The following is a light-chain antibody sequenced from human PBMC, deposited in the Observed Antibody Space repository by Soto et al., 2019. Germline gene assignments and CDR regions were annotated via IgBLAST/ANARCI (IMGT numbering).Light chain of an antibody. J-gene: IGKJ4*01. V-gene: IGKV3-11*01. CDR2: EVS. CDR1: QNVSSS. Sequence: EIVLTESPATLSLSPGERATLSCRASQNVSSSLAWYQQKPGQAPRLPIYEVSTRATGIPARFSGSGSGADFTLTISSLEPGDFALYYCQQHINWPLTFGGGTKVDI. CDR3: QQHINWPLT.